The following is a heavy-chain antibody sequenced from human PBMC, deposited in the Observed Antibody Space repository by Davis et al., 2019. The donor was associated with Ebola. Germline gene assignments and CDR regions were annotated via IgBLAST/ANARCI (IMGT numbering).Heavy chain of an antibody. CDR1: GYTFTGYY. D-gene: IGHD3-10*02. Sequence: ASVKVSCKASGYTFTGYYIHWVRQAPGQGLEWMGWINPNNGDTKLAQGFQGRVTMTRDTSIGTAYMELSRLRSDDTAVFLCARASPPEYNVWSRNPHYHYFPMDVWGQGTTVTVSS. J-gene: IGHJ6*02. CDR3: ARASPPEYNVWSRNPHYHYFPMDV. V-gene: IGHV1-2*02. CDR2: INPNNGDT.